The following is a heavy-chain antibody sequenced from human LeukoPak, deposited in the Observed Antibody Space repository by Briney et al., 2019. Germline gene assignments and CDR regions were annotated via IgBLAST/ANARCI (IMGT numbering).Heavy chain of an antibody. CDR2: LYNSGNT. CDR3: ARDEKNWFEY. CDR1: GGSISSYY. J-gene: IGHJ5*01. V-gene: IGHV4-59*01. Sequence: KPSETLSLTCSVSGGSISSYYWSWIRQPPGKGLGWIGYLYNSGNTNYNPSLKSRVTISVDTSKNQFSLSLSSVTAADTAVYYCARDEKNWFEYWGQGTLVTVSS.